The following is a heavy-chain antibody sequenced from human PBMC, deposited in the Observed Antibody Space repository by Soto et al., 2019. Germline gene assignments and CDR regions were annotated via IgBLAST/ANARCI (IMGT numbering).Heavy chain of an antibody. CDR1: GDSVSSNIGT. CDR2: TYYRSEWHR. CDR3: AYSAYFREYFPH. V-gene: IGHV6-1*01. J-gene: IGHJ1*01. D-gene: IGHD6-25*01. Sequence: SQTLSLTCAISGDSVSSNIGTWNWLRQSPSRGLEWPGRTYYRSEWHRDYAVSVRSRITINPDTSENQFSLQLSSLTPEDTAVYYCAYSAYFREYFPHWGQGTPVTVSS.